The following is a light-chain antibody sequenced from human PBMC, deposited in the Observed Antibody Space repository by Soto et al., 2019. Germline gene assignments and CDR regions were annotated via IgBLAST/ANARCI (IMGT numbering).Light chain of an antibody. CDR2: GNT. Sequence: QSVLTQPPSVSGAPGQRVTISCTGNSSNIGSDFGVHWYQHLPGTGPKVLIYGNTNRHSGVPLRFSGSKSGTSASLTITVLQSDDEGDYYWQSYDSSMKNSSVFGGGTK. CDR3: QSYDSSMKNSSV. V-gene: IGLV1-40*01. CDR1: SSNIGSDFG. J-gene: IGLJ2*01.